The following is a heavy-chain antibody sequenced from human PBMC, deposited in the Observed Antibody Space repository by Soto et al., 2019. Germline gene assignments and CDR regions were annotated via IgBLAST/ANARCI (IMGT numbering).Heavy chain of an antibody. CDR1: GYTFTSYA. CDR3: ARVRVXCSGGSCYQPGGRWFDP. D-gene: IGHD2-15*01. CDR2: INAGNGNT. V-gene: IGHV1-3*01. Sequence: ASVKVSCKASGYTFTSYAMHWVRQAPGQRLEWMGWINAGNGNTKYSQKFQGRVTITRDTSASTAYMELSSLRSEDTAVYYCARVRVXCSGGSCYQPGGRWFDPWGQGTLVTVSS. J-gene: IGHJ5*02.